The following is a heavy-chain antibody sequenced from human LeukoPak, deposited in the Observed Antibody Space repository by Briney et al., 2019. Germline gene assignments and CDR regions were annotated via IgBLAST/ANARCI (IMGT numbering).Heavy chain of an antibody. J-gene: IGHJ4*02. V-gene: IGHV1-46*01. D-gene: IGHD6-19*01. CDR1: GYTFTNYY. Sequence: GASVKVSCKASGYTFTNYYMHWVRQAPGQGLEWLGLISPRGGSTWYAQRFQGRVTMTRDMSTSTDYMELSSLRVEDTAVYYCARTLTVAGTGSFDYWGQGTLVTVSS. CDR3: ARTLTVAGTGSFDY. CDR2: ISPRGGST.